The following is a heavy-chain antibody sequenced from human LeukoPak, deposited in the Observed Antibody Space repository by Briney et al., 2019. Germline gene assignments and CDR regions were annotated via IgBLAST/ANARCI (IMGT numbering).Heavy chain of an antibody. D-gene: IGHD6-19*01. CDR2: ISYSGST. CDR1: GGSISSSSYY. Sequence: SETLSLTCTVSGGSISSSSYYWGWIRQPPGKGLEWIRSISYSGSTYYNPSLKSRVTISVDTSKNQFSLNLSSVTAADTAVYYCARHDIIAVAFSYWGQGTLATVSS. CDR3: ARHDIIAVAFSY. J-gene: IGHJ4*02. V-gene: IGHV4-39*01.